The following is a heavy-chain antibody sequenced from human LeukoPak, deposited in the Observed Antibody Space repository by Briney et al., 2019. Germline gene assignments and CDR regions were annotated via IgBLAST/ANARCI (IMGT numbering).Heavy chain of an antibody. CDR1: GGSISGYY. CDR2: IYYSGST. CDR3: TRGGISGSYN. Sequence: PSETLSLTCTVSGGSISGYYWSWIRQPPGKGLEWIGYIYYSGSTNYNPSLKSRVTISVDTSKNQFSLRLNSVTAADTAVYYCTRGGISGSYNWGQGTLVTVSS. J-gene: IGHJ4*02. D-gene: IGHD1-26*01. V-gene: IGHV4-59*01.